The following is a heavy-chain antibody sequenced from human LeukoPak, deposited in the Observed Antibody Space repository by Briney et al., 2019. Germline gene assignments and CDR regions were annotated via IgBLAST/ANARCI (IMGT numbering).Heavy chain of an antibody. D-gene: IGHD3-16*01. J-gene: IGHJ2*01. V-gene: IGHV3-21*01. Sequence: GGSPRLSCAASGFTFSSYSMNWVRQAPGKGLEWVSSISSSSSYIYYADSVKGRFTISRDNAKNTLYLQMNSLRAEDTAVYYCARDIYGYFDLWGRGTLVTVSS. CDR2: ISSSSSYI. CDR3: ARDIYGYFDL. CDR1: GFTFSSYS.